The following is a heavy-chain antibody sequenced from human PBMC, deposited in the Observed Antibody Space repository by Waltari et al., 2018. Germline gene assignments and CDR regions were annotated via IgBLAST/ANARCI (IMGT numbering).Heavy chain of an antibody. CDR1: GGSISSYY. J-gene: IGHJ4*02. V-gene: IGHV4-59*01. Sequence: QVQLQESGPGLVKPSETLSLPCTVSGGSISSYYWSWIRQPPGTGLEWLGYIYYSGSTNYNPSLKSRVTISVDTSKNQFSLKLSSVTAADTAVYYCARDRSKRVIASGPQWLVPQYYFDYWGQGTLVTVSS. CDR2: IYYSGST. D-gene: IGHD6-19*01. CDR3: ARDRSKRVIASGPQWLVPQYYFDY.